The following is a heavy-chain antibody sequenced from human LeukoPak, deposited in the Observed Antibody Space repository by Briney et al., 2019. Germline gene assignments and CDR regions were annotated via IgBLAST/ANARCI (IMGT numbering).Heavy chain of an antibody. D-gene: IGHD5-18*01. CDR2: IKQDGSEK. V-gene: IGHV3-7*01. CDR3: ARVEWLQLSGAFDI. Sequence: PGGSLRLSCAASGFTPSSYWMSWVRPAPGKGLEWVAKIKQDGSEKYYVNSVKGRFTISRDNAKNSLYLQMNSLRAEDTAVYYCARVEWLQLSGAFDIWGQGTMVTVSS. J-gene: IGHJ3*02. CDR1: GFTPSSYW.